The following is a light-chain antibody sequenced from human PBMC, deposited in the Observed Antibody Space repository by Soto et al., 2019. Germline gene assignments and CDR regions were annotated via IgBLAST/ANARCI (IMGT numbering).Light chain of an antibody. CDR1: QGIGNN. J-gene: IGKJ1*01. CDR3: QKYDSVPWS. V-gene: IGKV1-27*01. CDR2: NAS. Sequence: DIQMTQSPSSLSASVGDRVTITCRASQGIGNNLAWYQQQPGKVPQVLIYNASTLHSGVPSRFSGSGSGTDFTLTINRLQPEDVAAYFCQKYDSVPWSFGQGTRVEI.